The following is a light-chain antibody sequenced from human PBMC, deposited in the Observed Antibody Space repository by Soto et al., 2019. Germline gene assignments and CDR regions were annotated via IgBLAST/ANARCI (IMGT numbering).Light chain of an antibody. V-gene: IGKV3-15*01. CDR3: QPYSSSLT. Sequence: EIFMTQSPATLSVFPGERVILSCRASQSVGSTLAWYQQKPGQAPRLLIRGASTRATGVPARFSGSGSGTELTLTISSLQSEDFSVYYCQPYSSSLTFGGGTTLEIK. CDR1: QSVGST. J-gene: IGKJ4*02. CDR2: GAS.